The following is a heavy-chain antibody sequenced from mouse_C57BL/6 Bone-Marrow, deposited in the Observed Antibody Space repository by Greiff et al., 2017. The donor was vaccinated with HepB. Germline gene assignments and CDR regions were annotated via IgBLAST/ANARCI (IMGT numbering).Heavy chain of an antibody. CDR3: AREKVYFDY. CDR2: ISSGSSII. D-gene: IGHD1-3*01. Sequence: EVQLQESGGGLVKPGGSLKLSCAASGFTFSDYGMHWVRQAPEKGLEWVAYISSGSSIIYYADTVKGRFTISRDNAKNTLFLQLTSLRSEDTAMYYCAREKVYFDYWGQGTTLTVSS. CDR1: GFTFSDYG. V-gene: IGHV5-17*01. J-gene: IGHJ2*01.